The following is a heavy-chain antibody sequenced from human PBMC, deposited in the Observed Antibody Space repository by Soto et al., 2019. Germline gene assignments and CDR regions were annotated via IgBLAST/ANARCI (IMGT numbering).Heavy chain of an antibody. V-gene: IGHV3-53*01. CDR2: IYGGGTT. J-gene: IGHJ4*02. CDR1: GFAVSSKY. D-gene: IGHD6-19*01. Sequence: EVQLVESGGGLIQPGGSLRLSCAASGFAVSSKYMTWVRQAPGKGLEWVSVIYGGGTTYYADSVKGRFTISRDTSKNTLYLQMNRLRGEDTAVYYCVQTTGWPGFDFWGQGTLVTVSS. CDR3: VQTTGWPGFDF.